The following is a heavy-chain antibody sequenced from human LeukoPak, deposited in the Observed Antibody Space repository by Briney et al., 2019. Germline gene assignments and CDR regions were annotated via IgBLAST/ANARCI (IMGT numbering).Heavy chain of an antibody. CDR1: GGSISSSSYY. D-gene: IGHD4-17*01. CDR2: IYYSGST. Sequence: KPSETLSLTCTVSGGSISSSSYYWGWIRQPPGKGLEWIGSIYYSGSTYYNPSLKSRVTISVDTSKNQFSLKLSSVTAADTAVYYCARHRDGDDPLYFDYWGQGTLVTVSS. V-gene: IGHV4-39*01. J-gene: IGHJ4*02. CDR3: ARHRDGDDPLYFDY.